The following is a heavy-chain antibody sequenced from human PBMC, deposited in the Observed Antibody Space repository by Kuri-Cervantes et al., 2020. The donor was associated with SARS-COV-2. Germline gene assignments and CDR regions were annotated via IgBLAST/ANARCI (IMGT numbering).Heavy chain of an antibody. Sequence: SVKVSCKASGGTFSSYAISWVRQAPGQGLEWMGGIIPIFGTANYAQKFQGRVTITADESTSTAYMELSSLRSEDTAVYYCARGGCLEYYDFCPYYSYGMDVWGQGTTVTVSS. D-gene: IGHD3-3*01. CDR3: ARGGCLEYYDFCPYYSYGMDV. V-gene: IGHV1-69*13. CDR2: IIPIFGTA. J-gene: IGHJ6*02. CDR1: GGTFSSYA.